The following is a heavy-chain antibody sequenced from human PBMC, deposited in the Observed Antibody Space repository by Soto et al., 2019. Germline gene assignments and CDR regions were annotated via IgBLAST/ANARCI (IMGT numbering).Heavy chain of an antibody. J-gene: IGHJ6*03. CDR2: LYNSGNT. Sequence: SETLSLTCTVSGASISSHYWSWIRQPPGKGLEWLGNLYNSGNTNYNPSLKSRVTISLDTSKNQVSLKLSSVTAADTAVYYCARVVRLIWFAKLSDPSGYYYYLDVWGKGTAVTVSS. D-gene: IGHD3-10*01. V-gene: IGHV4-59*11. CDR1: GASISSHY. CDR3: ARVVRLIWFAKLSDPSGYYYYLDV.